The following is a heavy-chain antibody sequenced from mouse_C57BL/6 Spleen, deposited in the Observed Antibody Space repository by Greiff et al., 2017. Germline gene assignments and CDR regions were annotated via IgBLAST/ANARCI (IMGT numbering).Heavy chain of an antibody. V-gene: IGHV1-50*01. D-gene: IGHD1-1*01. CDR2: IDPSDSYT. Sequence: QVQLQQPGAELVKPGASVKLSCKASGYTFTSYWMQWVKQRPGQGLEWIGEIDPSDSYTNYNQKFKGKATLTVDTSSSTAYMQLSSLTSEDSAVYYCARGGSYYYGSSPFVYWGQGTTLTVSS. J-gene: IGHJ2*01. CDR3: ARGGSYYYGSSPFVY. CDR1: GYTFTSYW.